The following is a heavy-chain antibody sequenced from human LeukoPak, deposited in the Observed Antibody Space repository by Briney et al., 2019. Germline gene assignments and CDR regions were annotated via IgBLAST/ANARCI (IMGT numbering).Heavy chain of an antibody. D-gene: IGHD5-18*01. J-gene: IGHJ4*02. CDR1: GFTFRTYS. Sequence: GGSLRLSCAASGFTFRTYSMNWVRQAPGKGLEWVSYVSSSSKSIYYADSVKGRFTVSRDNARNSLFLQINSLRDEDTAVYYCARGGGYSYGYPLDYWGQGTLVTVSS. V-gene: IGHV3-48*02. CDR3: ARGGGYSYGYPLDY. CDR2: VSSSSKSI.